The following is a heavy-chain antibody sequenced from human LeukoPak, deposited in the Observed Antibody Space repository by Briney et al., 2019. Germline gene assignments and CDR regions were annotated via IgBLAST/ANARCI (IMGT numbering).Heavy chain of an antibody. Sequence: GGSLRLSCAASGFTFTNALMSWVRQAPGKGLEWVGRIKSKIDGGTTDYDAPVNGRFTISRDDSKNTLYLQMNSLKTEDTAIYYCTTPPNYLDLWGRGTLVTVSS. CDR1: GFTFTNAL. V-gene: IGHV3-15*01. CDR3: TTPPNYLDL. CDR2: IKSKIDGGTT. J-gene: IGHJ2*01.